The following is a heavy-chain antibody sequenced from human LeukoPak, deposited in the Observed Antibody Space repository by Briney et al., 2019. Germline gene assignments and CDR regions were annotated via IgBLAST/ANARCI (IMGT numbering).Heavy chain of an antibody. CDR3: ARGGRGEGTGTTRVAFDI. V-gene: IGHV1-46*01. D-gene: IGHD1-1*01. CDR1: GYTFTTYY. Sequence: GASVKVSCKAAGYTFTTYYMHWVRQAPGQGLEWMGTINTSGGSTSYAQKFQGRVTMTRDTSTSTVYMELSSLRSEDTAVYYCARGGRGEGTGTTRVAFDIWGQGTMVTLST. CDR2: INTSGGST. J-gene: IGHJ3*02.